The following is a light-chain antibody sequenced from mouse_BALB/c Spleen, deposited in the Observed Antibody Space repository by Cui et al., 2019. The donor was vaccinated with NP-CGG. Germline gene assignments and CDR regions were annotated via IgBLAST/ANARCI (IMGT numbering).Light chain of an antibody. V-gene: IGLV1*01. CDR1: TRAVTTSNY. CDR2: GTN. Sequence: QAVLTQESTLTPSPGVTVTLTCRSSTRAVTTSNYANWVEEIPDHLFTGLIVGTNNRVPGVPARFSGSLIGDKAALTITGAQTEDEAIYFCALWYSNHWVFGGGTKLTVL. J-gene: IGLJ1*01. CDR3: ALWYSNHWV.